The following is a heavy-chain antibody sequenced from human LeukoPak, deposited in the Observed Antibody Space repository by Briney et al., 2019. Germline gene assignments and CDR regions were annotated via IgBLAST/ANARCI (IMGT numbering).Heavy chain of an antibody. D-gene: IGHD6-13*01. CDR3: AREGDSSSWYEVDYFDY. Sequence: GGSLRLSCAASGFTFSSYNMNWVRQAPGKGLEWVSSISSSGSYIHYADSVRGRFTISRDNAKNSLYLQMNSLRAEDTAVYYCAREGDSSSWYEVDYFDYWGQGTLVTVSS. V-gene: IGHV3-21*01. J-gene: IGHJ4*02. CDR1: GFTFSSYN. CDR2: ISSSGSYI.